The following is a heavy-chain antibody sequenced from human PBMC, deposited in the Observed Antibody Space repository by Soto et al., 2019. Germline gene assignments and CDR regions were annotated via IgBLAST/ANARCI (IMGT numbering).Heavy chain of an antibody. V-gene: IGHV3-30-3*01. J-gene: IGHJ4*02. CDR1: GFPFSSDA. CDR3: ARDSEYGYFDY. Sequence: GGALRLSCAASGFPFSSDAMPWVRQAPGKGLEWVAVISYDGSNKYYADSVKGRFTISRDNSKNTLYLQMNSPRAEDTAVYYCARDSEYGYFDYWGQGTLVTVSS. D-gene: IGHD3-10*01. CDR2: ISYDGSNK.